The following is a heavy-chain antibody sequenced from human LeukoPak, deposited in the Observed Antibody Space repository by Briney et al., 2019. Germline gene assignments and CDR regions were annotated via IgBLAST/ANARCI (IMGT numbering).Heavy chain of an antibody. Sequence: SETLSLTCAVYGGSFSGYYWSWIRQPPGKGLEWIGEINHSGSTNYNPSLKSRVTISVDTSKNQFSLKLSSVTAADTAVYYCASGRSRFLEWLSISPGYCYYMDVWGKGTTVTVSS. J-gene: IGHJ6*03. CDR1: GGSFSGYY. CDR3: ASGRSRFLEWLSISPGYCYYMDV. D-gene: IGHD3-3*01. V-gene: IGHV4-34*01. CDR2: INHSGST.